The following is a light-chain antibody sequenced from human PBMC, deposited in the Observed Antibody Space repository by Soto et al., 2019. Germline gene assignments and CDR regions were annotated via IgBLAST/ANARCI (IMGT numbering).Light chain of an antibody. CDR2: DVT. J-gene: IGLJ1*01. CDR1: SSDVGGYNY. CDR3: CSYAGSYTYV. V-gene: IGLV2-11*01. Sequence: QSVLTQPRSVSGSPGQSVTISCTGTSSDVGGYNYVSWYQQHPGKAPKLMIYDVTKRPSGVPDRFSGSKSGNTASLTISGLQAEDEADYYCCSYAGSYTYVFGTVTKVTFL.